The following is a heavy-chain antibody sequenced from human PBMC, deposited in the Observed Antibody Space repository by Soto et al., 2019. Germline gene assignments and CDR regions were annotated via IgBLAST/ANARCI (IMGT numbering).Heavy chain of an antibody. J-gene: IGHJ6*02. CDR3: ASNYYDSLNYYGMDV. CDR2: ISSSSSYI. V-gene: IGHV3-21*01. CDR1: GFTFSSYS. D-gene: IGHD3-22*01. Sequence: PGGSQRLSCAAAGFTFSSYSMNWVSQTPGKGLEWVPSISSSSSYIYYADSVKGRFTISRDNAKNSLYLQMNSLRAEDTAVYYCASNYYDSLNYYGMDVWGQGTTVTVSS.